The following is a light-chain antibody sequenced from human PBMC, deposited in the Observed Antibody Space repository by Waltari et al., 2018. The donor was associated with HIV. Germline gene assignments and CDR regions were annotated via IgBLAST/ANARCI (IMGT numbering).Light chain of an antibody. CDR3: QQFNSY. Sequence: DIQLTQSPSFLSASVGDKVTITCRASQDISSHLVWYHQKPGKAPKLLIFAASTLQSGVPSRFSGSGSGTEFTLTISSLQPEDFATYYCQQFNSYFGPGTKVDIK. V-gene: IGKV1-9*01. CDR2: AAS. CDR1: QDISSH. J-gene: IGKJ3*01.